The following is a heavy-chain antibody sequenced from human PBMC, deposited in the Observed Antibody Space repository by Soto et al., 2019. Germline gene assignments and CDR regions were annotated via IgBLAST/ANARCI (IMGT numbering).Heavy chain of an antibody. CDR2: ISGSGGST. Sequence: GGSLRLSCAASGFTFSSYAMSWVRQAPGKGLEWVSAISGSGGSTYYADSVKGRFTISRDNSKNTLYLQMNSLRAEDTAVYYCAKDRPLGYCSSTSCLTWGQGTLVTVSS. D-gene: IGHD2-2*01. V-gene: IGHV3-23*01. CDR3: AKDRPLGYCSSTSCLT. CDR1: GFTFSSYA. J-gene: IGHJ5*02.